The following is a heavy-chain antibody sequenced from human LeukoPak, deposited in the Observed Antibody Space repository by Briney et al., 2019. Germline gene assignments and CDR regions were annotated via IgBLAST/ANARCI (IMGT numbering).Heavy chain of an antibody. D-gene: IGHD1-26*01. CDR1: GYTFTSYY. V-gene: IGHV1-46*01. CDR2: INPTGGST. J-gene: IGHJ5*02. Sequence: ASVKVSCKASGYTFTSYYMHWVRQAPGRGLEWMGLINPTGGSTGYAQKFRGRVTMTRDMSTSTDYMELSSLRSEDTAIYYCARDNSVGDNAWWFDPWGQGTLVTVSS. CDR3: ARDNSVGDNAWWFDP.